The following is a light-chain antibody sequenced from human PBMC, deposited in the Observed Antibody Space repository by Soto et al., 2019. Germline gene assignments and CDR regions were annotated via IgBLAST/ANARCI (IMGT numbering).Light chain of an antibody. Sequence: EIVLTQSPGTLPLSPGERATLSCRASQSVSSSYLAWYQQKPGQAPRLLIYGASSRATGIPDRFSGSGSGTDFTLTISRLEPEDFAVYYCQQYGNSPYTFGPGTKLEIK. CDR3: QQYGNSPYT. J-gene: IGKJ2*01. V-gene: IGKV3-20*01. CDR2: GAS. CDR1: QSVSSSY.